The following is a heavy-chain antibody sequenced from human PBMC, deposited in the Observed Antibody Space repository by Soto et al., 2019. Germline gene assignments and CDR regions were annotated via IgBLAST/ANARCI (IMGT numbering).Heavy chain of an antibody. D-gene: IGHD6-6*01. CDR1: GFTFSDYY. CDR2: ISSSSGRTI. CDR3: ARRPSSSSGFDY. Sequence: QVQLMESGGGLVKPGGSLRLSCAASGFTFSDYYMSWIRQAPGKGLEWASYISSSSGRTIYYADSVKGRFTISRDNAKNTLYLQMNSLRAEDTAVYYCARRPSSSSGFDYWGQGTLVTVSS. V-gene: IGHV3-11*01. J-gene: IGHJ4*02.